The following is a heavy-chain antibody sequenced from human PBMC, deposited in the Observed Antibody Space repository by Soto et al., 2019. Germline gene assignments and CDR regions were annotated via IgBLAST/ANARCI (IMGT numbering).Heavy chain of an antibody. V-gene: IGHV1-3*01. CDR1: GYTFTRYT. Sequence: ASVKVSCKASGYTFTRYTMNWVRQAPGQRLEWMGWINPDNGNTKTSQKFQDRVIITRDTSASTAYMDLSSLRSEDTAVYYCARGIATGQLDPWGQGTLVTVSS. CDR3: ARGIATGQLDP. J-gene: IGHJ5*02. D-gene: IGHD2-15*01. CDR2: INPDNGNT.